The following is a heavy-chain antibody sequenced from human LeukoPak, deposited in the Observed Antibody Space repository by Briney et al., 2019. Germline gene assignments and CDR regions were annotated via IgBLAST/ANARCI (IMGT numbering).Heavy chain of an antibody. V-gene: IGHV6-1*01. D-gene: IGHD1-7*01. Sequence: SQTLSLTCAISGDSVSSNSAAWNWIRQSPSRGLEWLGRTYYRSKWFNDYPLSMKSRITINADTSKNHFSLQLNSVTPEDTAVYYCTRSHWNYDNWFDPWGQGTLVTVSS. J-gene: IGHJ5*02. CDR3: TRSHWNYDNWFDP. CDR1: GDSVSSNSAA. CDR2: TYYRSKWFN.